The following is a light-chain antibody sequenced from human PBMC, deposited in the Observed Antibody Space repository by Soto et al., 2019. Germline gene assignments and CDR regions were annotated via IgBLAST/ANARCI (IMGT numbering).Light chain of an antibody. J-gene: IGLJ1*01. V-gene: IGLV1-47*01. CDR2: EDD. CDR3: AAWDESLNGL. Sequence: QSVLMQPPSVSGTPGQRVTISCSGRSSNIGTNNVYWYQQFPGTAPKLLIYEDDQRPSGVPDRFSGSKSGTSASLAIRGLRSEDQADYYCAAWDESLNGLFGTGTKVTVL. CDR1: SSNIGTNN.